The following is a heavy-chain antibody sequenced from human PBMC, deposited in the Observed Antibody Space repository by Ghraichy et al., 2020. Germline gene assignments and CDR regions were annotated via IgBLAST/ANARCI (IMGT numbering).Heavy chain of an antibody. CDR1: GGSFSGYY. D-gene: IGHD2-2*01. CDR3: AGRYCSSTSCSGISWFDP. Sequence: SETLSLTCAVYGGSFSGYYWSWIRQPPGKGLEWIGEINHSGSTNYNPSLKSRVTISVDTSKNQFSLKLSSVTAADTAVYYCAGRYCSSTSCSGISWFDPWGQGTLVTVSS. J-gene: IGHJ5*02. V-gene: IGHV4-34*01. CDR2: INHSGST.